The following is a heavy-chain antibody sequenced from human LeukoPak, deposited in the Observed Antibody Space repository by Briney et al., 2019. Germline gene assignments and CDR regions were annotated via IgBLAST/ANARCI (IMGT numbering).Heavy chain of an antibody. J-gene: IGHJ4*02. CDR3: ATNPPDTAMGPFDY. D-gene: IGHD5-18*01. CDR1: GYTLTELS. Sequence: ASVKVSCKVSGYTLTELSMHWVRQAPGKGLEWMGGFDPEDGETIYAQKFQGRLTMTEDTSTDTAYMELSSLRSEDTAVYYCATNPPDTAMGPFDYWGQGTLVTVSS. CDR2: FDPEDGET. V-gene: IGHV1-24*01.